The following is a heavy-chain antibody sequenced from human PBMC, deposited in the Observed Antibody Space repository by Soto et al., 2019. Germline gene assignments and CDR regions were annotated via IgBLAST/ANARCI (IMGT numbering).Heavy chain of an antibody. D-gene: IGHD4-17*01. Sequence: SETLSLTCAVSGGSISSSNWWSWVRQPPGKGLEWIGEIYHSGSTNYNPSLKSRVTISVDKSKNQFSLKLSSVTAADTAVYYCTRDDYGGNPFDYWGQGTLVTVSS. CDR2: IYHSGST. J-gene: IGHJ4*02. CDR1: GGSISSSNW. V-gene: IGHV4-4*02. CDR3: TRDDYGGNPFDY.